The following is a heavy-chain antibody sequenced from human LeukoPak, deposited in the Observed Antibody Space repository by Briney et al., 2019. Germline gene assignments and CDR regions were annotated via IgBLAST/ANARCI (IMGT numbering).Heavy chain of an antibody. Sequence: SETLSLTCTVSGSSMNNFYWTWIRQPAGKGLEWIGRIQTSGSTNYNPSLRSRVTMSLDTSKNQFSLSLSSVTAADTAVYYCARGHSGSYYGYWGQGTLVTVSS. CDR1: GSSMNNFY. CDR2: IQTSGST. D-gene: IGHD1-26*01. CDR3: ARGHSGSYYGY. J-gene: IGHJ4*02. V-gene: IGHV4-4*07.